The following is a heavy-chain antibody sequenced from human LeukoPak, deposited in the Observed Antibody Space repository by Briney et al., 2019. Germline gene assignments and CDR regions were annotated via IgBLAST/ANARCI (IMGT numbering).Heavy chain of an antibody. J-gene: IGHJ4*02. CDR2: ISQDVSHK. V-gene: IGHV3-7*01. D-gene: IGHD5-12*01. Sequence: GGSLRLSCAASGFTFSSYWMSWVRQAPGKGLQSVAYISQDVSHKYYVDSVKGRFTISRDNAKNSLHLEMNSLRAEGTALYYCARVGYNGWNFENWGQGTLVTVSS. CDR3: ARVGYNGWNFEN. CDR1: GFTFSSYW.